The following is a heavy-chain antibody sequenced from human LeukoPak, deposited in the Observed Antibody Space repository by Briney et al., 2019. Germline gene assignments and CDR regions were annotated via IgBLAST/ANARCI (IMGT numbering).Heavy chain of an antibody. V-gene: IGHV3-74*01. CDR2: ISSDGSIT. J-gene: IGHJ4*02. CDR1: GFTFSTYW. CDR3: ARDEHFDY. Sequence: GGSLRLSCAASGFTFSTYWMHWVRQAPGKGLVWVSRISSDGSITSYADSVKGRFTISRDNAKNTLYLQMNSLRAEDTAVYYCARDEHFDYWGQGTLVTVSS.